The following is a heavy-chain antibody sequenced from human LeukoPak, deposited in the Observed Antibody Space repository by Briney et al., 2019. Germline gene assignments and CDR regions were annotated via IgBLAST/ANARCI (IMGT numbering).Heavy chain of an antibody. CDR1: CGSSSSYY. J-gene: IGHJ3*02. CDR2: IYTSGST. D-gene: IGHD1-1*01. Sequence: SETLSLTCCDSCGSSSSYYWIWFRHPAAKGRVGIGCIYTSGSTNYNPSLKSRVTMSVDTSKNQFSLKLSSVTAADTAVYYCARDPSNWNDDAFDIWGQGTMVTVSS. CDR3: ARDPSNWNDDAFDI. V-gene: IGHV4-4*07.